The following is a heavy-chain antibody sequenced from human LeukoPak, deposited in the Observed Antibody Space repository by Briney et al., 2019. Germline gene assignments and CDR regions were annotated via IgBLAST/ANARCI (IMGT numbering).Heavy chain of an antibody. Sequence: SETLSLTCTVSGGSISSYYWSWIRQPPGKGLEWIGYIYYSGSTNYNPSLKSRVTISVDTSKNQFSLKLSSVTAADTAVYYCARDVAAAGTRWFDPWGQGTLVTVSS. D-gene: IGHD6-13*01. CDR3: ARDVAAAGTRWFDP. CDR2: IYYSGST. V-gene: IGHV4-59*01. CDR1: GGSISSYY. J-gene: IGHJ5*02.